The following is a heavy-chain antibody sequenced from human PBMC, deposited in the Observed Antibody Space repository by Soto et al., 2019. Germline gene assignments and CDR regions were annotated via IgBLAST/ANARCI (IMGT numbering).Heavy chain of an antibody. Sequence: GAAVKVSCKASGFTFTSSAVQWVRQARGQRLEWIAWIVVGSGNTDYAQKFQGRVTITRDMSTNTAYMELRSLRSDDTAVYYCARPQRGYRDAFDIWGQGTMVTVSS. CDR1: GFTFTSSA. CDR2: IVVGSGNT. V-gene: IGHV1-58*01. J-gene: IGHJ3*02. D-gene: IGHD6-13*01. CDR3: ARPQRGYRDAFDI.